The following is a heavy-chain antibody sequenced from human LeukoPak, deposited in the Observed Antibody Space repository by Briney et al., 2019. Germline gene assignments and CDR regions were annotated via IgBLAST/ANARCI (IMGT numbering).Heavy chain of an antibody. CDR1: GGSISSYY. Sequence: PSETLSLTCTVSGGSISSYYWSWIRQPPGKGLEWIGYIYYSGSTNYNPSLKSRVTISVDTSKNQFSLKLSSVTAADTAVYYCARGFDWLYPNAFDIWGQETMVTVSS. CDR2: IYYSGST. V-gene: IGHV4-59*01. J-gene: IGHJ3*02. D-gene: IGHD3-9*01. CDR3: ARGFDWLYPNAFDI.